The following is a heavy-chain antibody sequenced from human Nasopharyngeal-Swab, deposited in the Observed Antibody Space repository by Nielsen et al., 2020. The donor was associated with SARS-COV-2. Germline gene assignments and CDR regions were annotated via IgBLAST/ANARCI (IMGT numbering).Heavy chain of an antibody. D-gene: IGHD2-8*01. Sequence: WIRQPPGKGLEWIAFITYNGNTYYDPSLKSRVSPSLDTSGNQISLNLTAVTAADTAVYYCASGHTNGYPYHSYYYMDVWGKGTTVTASS. CDR2: ITYNGNT. J-gene: IGHJ6*03. V-gene: IGHV4-31*02. CDR3: ASGHTNGYPYHSYYYMDV.